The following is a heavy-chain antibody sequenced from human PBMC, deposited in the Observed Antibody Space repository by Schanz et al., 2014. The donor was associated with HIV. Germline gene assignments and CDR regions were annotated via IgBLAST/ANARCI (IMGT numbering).Heavy chain of an antibody. D-gene: IGHD3-22*01. Sequence: QVQLVESGGGVVQPGRSLRLSCAASGFTFSSHGMHWVRQAPGKGLEWVAVIWYDGTDKYYAGSVKGRFTISRDNSKNTLYLQMNRLRTEDTALYYCAKGASPYHDSSGFYPDYWSQGTLVTVSS. V-gene: IGHV3-33*06. CDR2: IWYDGTDK. CDR1: GFTFSSHG. CDR3: AKGASPYHDSSGFYPDY. J-gene: IGHJ4*02.